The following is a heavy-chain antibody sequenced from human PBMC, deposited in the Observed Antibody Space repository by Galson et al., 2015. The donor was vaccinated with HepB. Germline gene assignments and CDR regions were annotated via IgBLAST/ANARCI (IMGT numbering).Heavy chain of an antibody. Sequence: SLRLSCAASGFTFSSHEMNWVRQAPGKGLEWVSYISSSGSTIYYADSVKGRFTISRDNAKNSLYLQMNSLRAEDTAVYYCARGGGQLVKNWFDPWGQGALVTVSS. CDR1: GFTFSSHE. CDR2: ISSSGSTI. D-gene: IGHD6-6*01. J-gene: IGHJ5*02. V-gene: IGHV3-48*03. CDR3: ARGGGQLVKNWFDP.